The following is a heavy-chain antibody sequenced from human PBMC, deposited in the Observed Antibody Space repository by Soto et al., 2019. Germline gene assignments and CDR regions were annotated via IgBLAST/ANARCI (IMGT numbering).Heavy chain of an antibody. CDR1: GFTFSSYG. D-gene: IGHD3-3*01. Sequence: GGSLRLSCAASGFTFSSYGMHWVRQAPGKGLEWVAVIWYDGSNKYYADSVKGRFTISRDNSKNTLYLQMNSLRAEDTAVYYCARAYYDFWSGWYYYYGMDVWGQGTTVTVSS. J-gene: IGHJ6*02. CDR2: IWYDGSNK. CDR3: ARAYYDFWSGWYYYYGMDV. V-gene: IGHV3-33*01.